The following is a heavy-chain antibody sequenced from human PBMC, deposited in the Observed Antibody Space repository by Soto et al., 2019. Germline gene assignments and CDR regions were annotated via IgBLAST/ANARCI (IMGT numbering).Heavy chain of an antibody. CDR2: IYYSGST. J-gene: IGHJ4*02. CDR1: GGSISSYY. CDR3: ARLYGGTLLDY. Sequence: PSETLSLTCTVSGGSISSYYWSWIRQPPGKGLEWIGYIYYSGSTNYNPSLKSRVTISVDTSKNQFSLKLSSVTAADTAVYYCARLYGGTLLDYWGQGTLVTVSS. V-gene: IGHV4-59*12. D-gene: IGHD4-17*01.